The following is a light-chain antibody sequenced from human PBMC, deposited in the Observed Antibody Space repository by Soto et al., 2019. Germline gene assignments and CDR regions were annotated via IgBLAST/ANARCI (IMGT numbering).Light chain of an antibody. V-gene: IGKV1-5*01. CDR3: QQYNSYST. J-gene: IGKJ1*01. CDR2: DAF. CDR1: QSINNW. Sequence: DIQMTQSPSTLSASVGDRVTITCRASQSINNWLAWYQQKPGKAPRLLIYDAFSLESGVPSRFSGSGSGTEFTLSISSLQPDDFATYYCQQYNSYSTFGQGTKVDI.